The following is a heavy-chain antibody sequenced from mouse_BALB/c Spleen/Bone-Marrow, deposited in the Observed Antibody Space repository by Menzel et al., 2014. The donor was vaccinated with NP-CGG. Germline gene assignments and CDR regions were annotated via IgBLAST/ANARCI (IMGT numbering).Heavy chain of an antibody. V-gene: IGHV1S82*01. J-gene: IGHJ4*01. D-gene: IGHD3-2*01. CDR3: ARDSSGYYAMDY. Sequence: QVQLQQSGAELVRPGASVKLSCKASGYSFTSNWMNWVKQRPGQGLEWIGMIHPSDSDTRLNQKFKDKATLTVDKPSNTASMQLRSPTPEDSAVDFCARDSSGYYAMDYWGQGTLVTVSS. CDR1: GYSFTSNW. CDR2: IHPSDSDT.